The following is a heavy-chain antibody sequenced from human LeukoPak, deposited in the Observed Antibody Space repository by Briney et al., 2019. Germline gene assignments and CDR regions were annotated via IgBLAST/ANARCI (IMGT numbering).Heavy chain of an antibody. D-gene: IGHD6-19*01. CDR2: IFWDDDK. CDR1: GLSLNNSGVG. CDR3: AHRRGWTNVFDI. J-gene: IGHJ3*02. Sequence: SGPTLVSPTQTLTLTCTFSGLSLNNSGVGLAWIRQPPGKALEWLALIFWDDDKRYSPSLKNRLTITKDTSKNQVVLTMSNMDPVDTATYYCAHRRGWTNVFDIWGQGTEVTVSS. V-gene: IGHV2-5*02.